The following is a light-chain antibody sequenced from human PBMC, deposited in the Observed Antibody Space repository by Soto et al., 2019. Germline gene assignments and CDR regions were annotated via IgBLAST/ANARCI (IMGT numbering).Light chain of an antibody. CDR2: DVS. CDR3: QQFKSETWT. Sequence: DIQMTQSPSTLSASVGDRVTITCRASQNIERWLAWYQQKPGKAPKLLLYDVSSLESGVPSRFSGSGSATEFILTINGLQPDDFATYFCQQFKSETWTFGQGTKVDMK. CDR1: QNIERW. J-gene: IGKJ1*01. V-gene: IGKV1-5*01.